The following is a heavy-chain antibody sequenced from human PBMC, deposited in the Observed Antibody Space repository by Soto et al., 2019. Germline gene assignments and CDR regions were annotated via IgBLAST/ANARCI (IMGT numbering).Heavy chain of an antibody. Sequence: PGGSLRLSCAASGFTFSSYAMHWVRQAPGKGLEWVAVISYDGSNKYYADSVKGRFTISRDNSKNTLYLQMNSLRAEDTAVYYCARDFGELLLERFDYWGQGTLVTVSS. CDR1: GFTFSSYA. CDR2: ISYDGSNK. J-gene: IGHJ4*02. V-gene: IGHV3-30-3*01. D-gene: IGHD1-26*01. CDR3: ARDFGELLLERFDY.